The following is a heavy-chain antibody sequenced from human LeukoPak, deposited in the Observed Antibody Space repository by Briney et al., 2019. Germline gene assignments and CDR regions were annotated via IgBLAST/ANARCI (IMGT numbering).Heavy chain of an antibody. V-gene: IGHV1-2*04. CDR3: ARDLSGTTTFDY. Sequence: GASVKVSCKASGYTFTGYYIHWVRQAPGQGLEWMGWINPNTGDINYAQKFQDWVTMTRDTSISTAYMELSRLRSDDTAIYYCARDLSGTTTFDYWGQGTLVTVSS. J-gene: IGHJ4*02. D-gene: IGHD1-1*01. CDR2: INPNTGDI. CDR1: GYTFTGYY.